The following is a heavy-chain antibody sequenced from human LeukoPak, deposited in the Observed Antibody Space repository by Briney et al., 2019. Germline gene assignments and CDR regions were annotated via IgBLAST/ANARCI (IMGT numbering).Heavy chain of an antibody. V-gene: IGHV4-39*01. CDR1: GGSISSSSYF. Sequence: SETLSLTCTVSGGSISSSSYFWGWIRQPPGKGLQWIGSMYFSGSTYYNPSLKSRVTIYVDTSKNQFSLKLSSVTAADTAVYYCAQGYCSSTSCYRGWGQGTLVTVSS. CDR3: AQGYCSSTSCYRG. J-gene: IGHJ4*02. D-gene: IGHD2-2*02. CDR2: MYFSGST.